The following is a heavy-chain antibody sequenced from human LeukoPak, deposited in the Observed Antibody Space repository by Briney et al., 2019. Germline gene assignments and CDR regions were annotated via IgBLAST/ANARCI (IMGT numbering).Heavy chain of an antibody. V-gene: IGHV3-23*01. J-gene: IGHJ3*02. CDR2: ISGSGGST. CDR3: AKDQGGLITYYYGSGSYAFDI. CDR1: GFPFSDYG. Sequence: GGSLRLSCAASGFPFSDYGMYWVRQAPGKGLEWVSTISGSGGSTYYADSVKGRFTVSRDNSNNTLSLQMNSLRAEDTAVYYCAKDQGGLITYYYGSGSYAFDIWGQGTMVTVSS. D-gene: IGHD3-10*01.